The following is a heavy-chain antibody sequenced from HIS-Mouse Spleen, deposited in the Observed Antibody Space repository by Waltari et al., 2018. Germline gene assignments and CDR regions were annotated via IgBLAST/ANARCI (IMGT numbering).Heavy chain of an antibody. CDR2: IYYSGGP. V-gene: IGHV4-59*08. CDR3: ARGGLLAATYYFDY. CDR1: GGSISSYY. J-gene: IGHJ4*02. Sequence: QVQLQESGPGLVKPSETLSLTCTVSGGSISSYYWSWIRQPPGKGLEWIGYIYYSGGPNYNPSLKSRVTIAVDTSKNQFSLKLSSVTAADTAVYYCARGGLLAATYYFDYWGQGTLVTVSS. D-gene: IGHD2-15*01.